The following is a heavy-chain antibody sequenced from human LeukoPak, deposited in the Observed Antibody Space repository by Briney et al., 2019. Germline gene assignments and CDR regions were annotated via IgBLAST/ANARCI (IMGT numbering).Heavy chain of an antibody. CDR3: ARGWGDNNWFDP. D-gene: IGHD3-10*01. V-gene: IGHV4-61*02. CDR2: IYTSGST. CDR1: GGSITSGSYY. J-gene: IGHJ5*02. Sequence: SQTLSLTCTVSGGSITSGSYYWSWIRQPAGKGLEWIGRIYTSGSTNYNPSLKSRVTISVDTSKNQFSLKLSSVTAADTAVYYCARGWGDNNWFDPWGQGTLVTVSS.